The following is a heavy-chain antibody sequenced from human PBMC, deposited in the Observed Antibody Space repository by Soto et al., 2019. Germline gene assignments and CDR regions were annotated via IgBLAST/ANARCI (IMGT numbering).Heavy chain of an antibody. CDR3: AGDTAMASAMGY. V-gene: IGHV1-3*01. J-gene: IGHJ4*02. CDR2: INAGIGHT. Sequence: ASVKVSCKASGYTVTSYTMHWVRQAPVQRLEWMGWINAGIGHTKYSQKFQDRVTITRDTSASTAYMELSSLRSEDTAVYYCAGDTAMASAMGYWGQGTLVTVSS. D-gene: IGHD5-18*01. CDR1: GYTVTSYT.